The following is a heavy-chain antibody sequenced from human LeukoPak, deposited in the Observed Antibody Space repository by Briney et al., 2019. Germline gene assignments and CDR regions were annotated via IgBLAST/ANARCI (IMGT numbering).Heavy chain of an antibody. CDR2: MNPNNGNT. CDR1: GYTFTSYD. V-gene: IGHV1-8*03. CDR3: ARGHMTTVTKKKGSYYYYMDV. J-gene: IGHJ6*03. D-gene: IGHD4-17*01. Sequence: ASVRVSCKASGYTFTSYDINWVRQATGQGLEWMGWMNPNNGNTGYAQKFQGRVTITRNTSISTAYMELSSLRSEDTAVYYCARGHMTTVTKKKGSYYYYMDVWGKGTTVTVSS.